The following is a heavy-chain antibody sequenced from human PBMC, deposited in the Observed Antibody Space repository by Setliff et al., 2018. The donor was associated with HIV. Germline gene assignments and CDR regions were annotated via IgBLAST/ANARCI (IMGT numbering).Heavy chain of an antibody. CDR2: IYYSGNP. D-gene: IGHD3-10*01. CDR1: GGSISSGYYY. J-gene: IGHJ4*02. V-gene: IGHV4-31*02. CDR3: ARDQVANYYGSGIDY. Sequence: LSLTCAVSGGSISSGYYYWSWIRQHPGKGLEWIGYIYYSGNPFYNPSLRSRVTISLDTSKNQFSLKLSSVTAEDTAVYYCARDQVANYYGSGIDYWGQGTLVTVSS.